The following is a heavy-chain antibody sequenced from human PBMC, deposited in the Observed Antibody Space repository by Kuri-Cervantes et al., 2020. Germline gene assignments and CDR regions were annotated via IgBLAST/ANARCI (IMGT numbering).Heavy chain of an antibody. CDR2: ISYDGSNK. D-gene: IGHD2-8*01. Sequence: GGSLRLSCAASGFTFSSYAMHWVRQAPGKGLEWVAVISYDGSNKYYADSVKGRFTISRDNSKNTLYLQMNSLRAEDTAVYYCARLYCTNGVCFYYFDYWGQGTLVTVSS. CDR3: ARLYCTNGVCFYYFDY. J-gene: IGHJ4*02. V-gene: IGHV3-30-3*01. CDR1: GFTFSSYA.